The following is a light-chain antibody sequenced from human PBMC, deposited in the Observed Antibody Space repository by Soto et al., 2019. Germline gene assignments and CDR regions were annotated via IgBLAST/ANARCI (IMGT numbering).Light chain of an antibody. CDR1: QSVSNW. V-gene: IGKV1-5*03. J-gene: IGKJ2*01. CDR3: QHDDVYPYT. CDR2: QAS. Sequence: DIQMPQSPSTLSASVGDRVTMTCRASQSVSNWVAWYQQKPGKVPKLLIFQASTLETGVPSRFSGSGSGAEFTLAISSLQPDDFVTYFGQHDDVYPYTFGQGTKLEI.